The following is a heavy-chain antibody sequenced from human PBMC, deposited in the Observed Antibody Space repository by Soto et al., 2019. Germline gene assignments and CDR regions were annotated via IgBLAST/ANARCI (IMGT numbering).Heavy chain of an antibody. CDR2: IYYSGST. CDR3: ARQNDYIWGSYRYYDYFDY. CDR1: GGSISSSSYY. V-gene: IGHV4-39*01. J-gene: IGHJ4*02. Sequence: SETLSLTCTVSGGSISSSSYYWGWIRQPPGKGLEWIGGIYYSGSTYYNPSLKSRATISVDTSKNQFSLKLSSVTAADTAVYYCARQNDYIWGSYRYYDYFDYWGQGTLVTVSS. D-gene: IGHD3-16*02.